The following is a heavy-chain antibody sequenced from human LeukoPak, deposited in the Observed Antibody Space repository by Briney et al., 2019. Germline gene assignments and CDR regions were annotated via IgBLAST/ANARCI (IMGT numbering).Heavy chain of an antibody. J-gene: IGHJ4*02. Sequence: ASVKVSCKASGYTFTGYYMHWVRQAPGQGLEWMGWINPNSGGTSYAQKFQGRVTMTRDTSISTAYMELSRLRSDDTAVYYCARDVKARHLYYWGQGTLVTVSS. CDR2: INPNSGGT. CDR3: ARDVKARHLYY. CDR1: GYTFTGYY. V-gene: IGHV1-2*02. D-gene: IGHD6-6*01.